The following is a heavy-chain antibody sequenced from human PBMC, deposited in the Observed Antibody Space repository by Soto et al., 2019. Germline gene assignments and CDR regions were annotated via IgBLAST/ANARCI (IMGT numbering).Heavy chain of an antibody. Sequence: QVQLQESGPGVAKPSQTLSLTCAVSGASLARGGFYWIWIRQYPGKGLEWIGAIYYSGSTRYNPSLKSRITIAVDTSKNQFSLELSSVTAADTALYYGASYYDILTGPMGALNYWGQGILVTVSS. J-gene: IGHJ4*02. CDR1: GASLARGGFY. CDR3: ASYYDILTGPMGALNY. CDR2: IYYSGST. D-gene: IGHD3-9*01. V-gene: IGHV4-31*11.